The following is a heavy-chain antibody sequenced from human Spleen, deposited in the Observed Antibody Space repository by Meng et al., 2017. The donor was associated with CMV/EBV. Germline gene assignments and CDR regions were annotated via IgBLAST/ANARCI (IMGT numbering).Heavy chain of an antibody. V-gene: IGHV4-39*07. CDR1: GGSISSSIYY. CDR2: IHYSESS. CDR3: ARASDFWTGYYSPGAFDV. D-gene: IGHD3/OR15-3a*01. J-gene: IGHJ3*01. Sequence: SETLTLTCSVSGGSISSSIYYWGWIRQPPGKGLEWIGNIHYSESSDYNPSLKSRVTISVDTSKNQFSLNLSSVIAADTAVYYCARASDFWTGYYSPGAFDVWGQGAMVTVSS.